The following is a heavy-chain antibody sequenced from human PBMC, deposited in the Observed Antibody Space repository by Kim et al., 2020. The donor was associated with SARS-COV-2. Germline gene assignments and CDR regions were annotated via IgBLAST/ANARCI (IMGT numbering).Heavy chain of an antibody. V-gene: IGHV3-11*06. CDR3: AGEGGEAADEGFDP. D-gene: IGHD6-13*01. Sequence: ADSVKGRFTISRDNAKNSLYLQMNSLGAEDTAVYYCAGEGGEAADEGFDPWGQGTLVTVSS. J-gene: IGHJ5*02.